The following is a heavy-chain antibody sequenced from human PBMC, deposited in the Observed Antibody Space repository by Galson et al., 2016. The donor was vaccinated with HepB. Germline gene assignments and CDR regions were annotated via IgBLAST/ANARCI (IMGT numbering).Heavy chain of an antibody. CDR3: ATPDEGSGRIFDS. D-gene: IGHD2-15*01. V-gene: IGHV1-18*04. CDR1: GYRFSTYG. CDR2: ISANSGNT. J-gene: IGHJ4*02. Sequence: SVKVSCKASGYRFSTYGISWVRQAPGQGLEWLGWISANSGNTIYAQKFQDRVTMTRDTSASTVYMDLRSLRAEDTAVYYCATPDEGSGRIFDSWGQGTLVTVSS.